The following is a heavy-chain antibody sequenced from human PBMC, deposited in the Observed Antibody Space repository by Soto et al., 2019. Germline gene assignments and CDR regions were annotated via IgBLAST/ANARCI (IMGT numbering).Heavy chain of an antibody. V-gene: IGHV1-3*01. CDR1: GYTFTSYA. CDR2: INAGNGNT. CDR3: ARGTRKLELRYPSKFDP. Sequence: ASVKVSCKASGYTFTSYAMHWVRQSPGQRLEWMGWINAGNGNTKYSQKFQGRVTITWDTSASTAYMELSSLRSEDTAVYYCARGTRKLELRYPSKFDPWGQGTLVTVSS. J-gene: IGHJ5*02. D-gene: IGHD1-7*01.